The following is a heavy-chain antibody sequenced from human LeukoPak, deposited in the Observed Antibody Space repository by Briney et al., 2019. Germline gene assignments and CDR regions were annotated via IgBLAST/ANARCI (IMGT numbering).Heavy chain of an antibody. CDR1: GFTFSSYA. Sequence: GGSLRLSCAASGFTFSSYAMSWVRQAPGKGLEWVSAISASGGYTYYADSVKGRFPISRDNSKNTLYLQMNSLRAEDTAVYYCAKDMGYYVSGNHYGMEGAGQGRSVSVS. CDR2: ISASGGYT. CDR3: AKDMGYYVSGNHYGMEG. D-gene: IGHD3-10*02. V-gene: IGHV3-23*01. J-gene: IGHJ6*01.